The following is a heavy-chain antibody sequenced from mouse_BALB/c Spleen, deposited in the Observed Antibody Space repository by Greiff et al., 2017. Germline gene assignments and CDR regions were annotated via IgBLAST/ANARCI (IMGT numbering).Heavy chain of an antibody. J-gene: IGHJ3*01. D-gene: IGHD2-10*02. Sequence: VQLQQSGAELVRPGSSVKISCKASGYAFSSYCMNWVKQRPGQGLEWIGQIYPGDGDTNYNGKFKGKATLTADKSSSTAYMQLSSLTSEDSAVYFCARSYGNPFAYWGQGTLVTVSA. CDR1: GYAFSSYC. CDR3: ARSYGNPFAY. V-gene: IGHV1-80*01. CDR2: IYPGDGDT.